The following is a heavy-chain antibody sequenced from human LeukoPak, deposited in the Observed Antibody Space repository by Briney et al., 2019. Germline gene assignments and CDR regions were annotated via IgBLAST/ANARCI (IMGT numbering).Heavy chain of an antibody. CDR2: IDADGSSA. Sequence: GGSLRLSCAASGITFSYYWMHWVRQARGKGLVWVSRIDADGSSATYADSVKGRFTNSRDNARNTLFLQMNSLRAEDTAVYYCARIVQGAFAIWGLGTMVTVSS. CDR3: ARIVQGAFAI. V-gene: IGHV3-74*01. CDR1: GITFSYYW. D-gene: IGHD2-15*01. J-gene: IGHJ3*02.